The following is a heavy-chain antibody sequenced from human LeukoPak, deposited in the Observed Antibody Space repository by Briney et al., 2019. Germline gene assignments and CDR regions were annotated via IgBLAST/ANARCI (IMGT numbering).Heavy chain of an antibody. J-gene: IGHJ4*02. CDR1: GYTFTSYY. CDR2: INPSGGST. D-gene: IGHD4-17*01. CDR3: ATSYGDYVPFDY. Sequence: ASVKVSCTASGYTFTSYYMHWVRQAPGQGLEWMGIINPSGGSTSYAQKFQGRVTMTRDTSTSTVYMELSSLRSEDTAVYYCATSYGDYVPFDYWGQGTLVTVSS. V-gene: IGHV1-46*01.